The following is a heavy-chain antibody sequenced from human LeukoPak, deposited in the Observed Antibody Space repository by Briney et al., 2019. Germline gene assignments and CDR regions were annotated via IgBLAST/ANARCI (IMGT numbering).Heavy chain of an antibody. J-gene: IGHJ6*02. V-gene: IGHV3-23*01. CDR1: GFSFSSYD. Sequence: AGTLTLTCAASGFSFSSYDMAWVRQAPGKGLEWVSTISGSGGSKHYADYAKGRFTIFRDNSKNTQYLQMHSLRAADTAVSYCAKDPYYYDSSGYGYGMNVWGQGTTVTVSS. D-gene: IGHD3-22*01. CDR3: AKDPYYYDSSGYGYGMNV. CDR2: ISGSGGSK.